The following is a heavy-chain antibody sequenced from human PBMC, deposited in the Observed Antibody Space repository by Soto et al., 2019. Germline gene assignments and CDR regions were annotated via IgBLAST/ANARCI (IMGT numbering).Heavy chain of an antibody. CDR2: IYTSGST. CDR1: GGSISSYY. V-gene: IGHV4-4*07. CDR3: ARDFDSSGYYSGGEGYFEY. D-gene: IGHD3-22*01. J-gene: IGHJ4*02. Sequence: SETLSLTCTVSGGSISSYYWSWIRQPAGKGLEWIGRIYTSGSTNYNPSLKSRVTMSVDTSKNQFSLKLSSVTAADTAVYYCARDFDSSGYYSGGEGYFEYWGKGTLVTV.